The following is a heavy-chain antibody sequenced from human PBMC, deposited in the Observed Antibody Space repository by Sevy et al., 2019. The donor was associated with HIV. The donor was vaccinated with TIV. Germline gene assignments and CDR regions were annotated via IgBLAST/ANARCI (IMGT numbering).Heavy chain of an antibody. Sequence: GGSLRLSCEASGFTFSKYSMSWVLQAPGKGLEWVSTFSFGCGRINYADSVKVRFTISRDNADNSLFLQVNSLRSEDTGIYYCTRKGGSRPNDAFDLWGQGTMVTVSS. CDR2: FSFGCGRI. CDR1: GFTFSKYS. CDR3: TRKGGSRPNDAFDL. D-gene: IGHD3-16*01. J-gene: IGHJ3*01. V-gene: IGHV3-21*01.